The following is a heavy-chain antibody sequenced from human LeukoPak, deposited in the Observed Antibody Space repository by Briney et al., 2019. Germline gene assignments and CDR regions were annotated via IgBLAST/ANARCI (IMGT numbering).Heavy chain of an antibody. CDR3: ARGRLYCSGGSCYLGWSAHYYGMDV. J-gene: IGHJ6*02. D-gene: IGHD2-15*01. CDR1: GFTFDNYG. CDR2: INWNGGST. V-gene: IGHV3-20*01. Sequence: GGSLRLSCAVSGFTFDNYGMSWVRQAPGKGLEWVSGINWNGGSTGYADSVKGRFTISRDNAKNSLYLQMNSLRVEDTALYHCARGRLYCSGGSCYLGWSAHYYGMDVWGQGTTVTVSS.